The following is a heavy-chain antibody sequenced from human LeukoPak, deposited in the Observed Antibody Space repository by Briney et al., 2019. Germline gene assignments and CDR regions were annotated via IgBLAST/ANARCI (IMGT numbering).Heavy chain of an antibody. CDR1: GFTFTSYA. J-gene: IGHJ4*02. CDR3: ANPGQTSSSWCWQD. CDR2: ITGSGDNT. D-gene: IGHD6-13*01. Sequence: GGSLKLSCAASGFTFTSYAMTWVRQAPGKGLQWVSTITGSGDNTYYADSVRGRFTISRDNSKNTLYLQMNSLRAEDTAVYYCANPGQTSSSWCWQDWGQGTLVTVSS. V-gene: IGHV3-23*01.